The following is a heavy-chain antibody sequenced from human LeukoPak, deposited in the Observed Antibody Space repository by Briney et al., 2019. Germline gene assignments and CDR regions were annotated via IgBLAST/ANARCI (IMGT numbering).Heavy chain of an antibody. CDR3: ARDRDLYGDPDPGWFDP. V-gene: IGHV7-4-1*02. CDR1: GYTFTGYY. Sequence: GASVKVSCKASGYTFTGYYMHWVRQAPGQGLEWMGWINTNTGNPTYAQGFTGRFVFSLDTSVSTAYLQISSLKAEDTAVYYCARDRDLYGDPDPGWFDPWGQGTLVTVSS. J-gene: IGHJ5*02. CDR2: INTNTGNP. D-gene: IGHD4-17*01.